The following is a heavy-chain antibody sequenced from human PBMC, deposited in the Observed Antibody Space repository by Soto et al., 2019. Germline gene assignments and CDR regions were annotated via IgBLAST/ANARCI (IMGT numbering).Heavy chain of an antibody. CDR3: ARAGYYYGSGPMRFDP. CDR2: IIPIFGTA. J-gene: IGHJ5*02. CDR1: GGTFSSYA. D-gene: IGHD3-10*01. V-gene: IGHV1-69*13. Sequence: ASVKVSCKASGGTFSSYAISWVRQAPGQGLEWMGGIIPIFGTANYAQKFQGRATITADESTSTAYMELSSLRSEDTAVYYCARAGYYYGSGPMRFDPWGQGTLVTVSS.